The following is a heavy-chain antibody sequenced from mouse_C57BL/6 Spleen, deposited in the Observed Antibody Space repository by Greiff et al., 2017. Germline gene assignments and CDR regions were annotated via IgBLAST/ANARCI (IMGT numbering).Heavy chain of an antibody. CDR3: ARDYDYDVFDY. CDR1: GYSITSGYY. V-gene: IGHV3-6*01. CDR2: ISYDGSN. Sequence: EVQLVESGPGLVKPSQSLSLTCSVTGYSITSGYYWNWIRQFPGNKLEWMGYISYDGSNNYNPSLKNRISITRDTSKNQFFLKLNSVTTEDTATYYCARDYDYDVFDYWGQGTTLTVSS. J-gene: IGHJ2*01. D-gene: IGHD2-4*01.